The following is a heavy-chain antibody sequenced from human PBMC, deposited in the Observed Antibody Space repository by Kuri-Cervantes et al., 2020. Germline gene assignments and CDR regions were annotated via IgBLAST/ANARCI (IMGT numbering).Heavy chain of an antibody. CDR3: ASMVRGQYYFDY. V-gene: IGHV4-61*05. Sequence: GSLRLSCTVSGGSISSSSYYWGWIRQPPGKGLEWIGYIYYSGSTNYNPSLKSRVTISVDTSKNQFSLKLSSVTAADTAVYYCASMVRGQYYFDYWGQGTLVTVSS. D-gene: IGHD3-10*01. J-gene: IGHJ4*02. CDR1: GGSISSSSYY. CDR2: IYYSGST.